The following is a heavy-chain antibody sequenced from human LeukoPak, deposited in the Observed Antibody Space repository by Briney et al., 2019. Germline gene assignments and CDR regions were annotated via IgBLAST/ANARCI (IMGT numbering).Heavy chain of an antibody. CDR2: ISGSGDHT. CDR3: AELGITMIGGV. Sequence: GSLRLSCAASGFTFSNYAMNLVRQAPGKGVEVVSGISGSGDHTYYADSVKGRFTISRDNAKNSLYLQMNSLRAEDTAVYYCAELGITMIGGVWGKGTTVTISS. CDR1: GFTFSNYA. V-gene: IGHV3-23*01. D-gene: IGHD3-10*02. J-gene: IGHJ6*04.